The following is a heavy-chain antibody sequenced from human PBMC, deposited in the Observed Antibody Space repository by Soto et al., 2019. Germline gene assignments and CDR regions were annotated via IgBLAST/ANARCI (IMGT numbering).Heavy chain of an antibody. D-gene: IGHD3-3*01. Sequence: GASVKVSCKASGGTFSSYAISCVRQAPGQGLEWMGGIIPIFGTANYAQKFQGRVTITADESTSTAYMELSSLRSEHTAVYYCAAVLKVIKPIYFDYWGQGTLVTVSS. J-gene: IGHJ4*02. CDR1: GGTFSSYA. V-gene: IGHV1-69*13. CDR3: AAVLKVIKPIYFDY. CDR2: IIPIFGTA.